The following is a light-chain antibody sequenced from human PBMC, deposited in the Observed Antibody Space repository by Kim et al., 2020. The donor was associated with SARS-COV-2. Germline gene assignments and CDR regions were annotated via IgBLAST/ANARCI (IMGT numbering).Light chain of an antibody. V-gene: IGKV1-5*01. Sequence: TSVGDRVTITCLASQSISSWLAWYQQKPGKAPKLLIYDASSLQSGVPSRFSGSGSGTEFTLTISSLQPDDLATYNCQQYDSYPFTFGGGTKVDIK. CDR3: QQYDSYPFT. CDR2: DAS. J-gene: IGKJ4*01. CDR1: QSISSW.